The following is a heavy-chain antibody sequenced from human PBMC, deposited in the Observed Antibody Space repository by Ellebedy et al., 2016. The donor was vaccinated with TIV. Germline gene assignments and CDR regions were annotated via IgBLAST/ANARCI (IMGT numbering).Heavy chain of an antibody. D-gene: IGHD1-1*01. CDR1: GFTFSSYG. V-gene: IGHV3-21*01. CDR2: ISSSSTYI. Sequence: GGSLRLXXAASGFTFSSYGMNWVRQAPGKGLEWVSSISSSSTYIYYADLVKGRFTISRDNAKNSLYLQMNSLRAEDTAVYYCARLLERPYWGQGTLVTVSS. CDR3: ARLLERPY. J-gene: IGHJ4*02.